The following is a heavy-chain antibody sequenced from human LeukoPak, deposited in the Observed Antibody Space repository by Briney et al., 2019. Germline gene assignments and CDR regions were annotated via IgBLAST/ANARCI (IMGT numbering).Heavy chain of an antibody. CDR3: TRYNNVHFDY. V-gene: IGHV3-33*01. CDR2: IAYDGSRA. CDR1: GFTFGGYG. J-gene: IGHJ4*02. Sequence: GGSLRLSCAGPGFTFGGYGMHWFRQTPGKGLEWVAVIAYDGSRAFYADSVKGRFTISRDNSKNTMSVQMDDLRAEDTAVYYCTRYNNVHFDYWGQGTLVTVSS. D-gene: IGHD1-14*01.